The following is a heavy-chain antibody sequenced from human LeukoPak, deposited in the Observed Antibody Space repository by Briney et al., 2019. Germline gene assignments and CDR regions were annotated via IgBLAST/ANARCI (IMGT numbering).Heavy chain of an antibody. Sequence: GGSLRLSCSASGSTFSNYVMNLVRQAPGKGLEWVSSITGSGGTTNYADSVKGRFTISRDNSKNTLYLQMNSLRAEDTAIYYCAKDGPDWGSYFDCWGQGTLVTVSS. J-gene: IGHJ4*02. CDR2: ITGSGGTT. D-gene: IGHD7-27*01. CDR3: AKDGPDWGSYFDC. V-gene: IGHV3-23*01. CDR1: GSTFSNYV.